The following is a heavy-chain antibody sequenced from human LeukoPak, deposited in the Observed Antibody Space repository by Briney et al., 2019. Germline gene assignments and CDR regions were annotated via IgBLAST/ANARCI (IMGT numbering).Heavy chain of an antibody. CDR2: IYPNGGGT. Sequence: ASVTLSCTASGYTFSAYYINWIRQAPGQGLETMGWIYPNGGGTNYAHNFQGRVTMTRDTSITTVYMELSSLTSDDTAVYYCARGDIYWDYWGQGTRVTVSS. CDR1: GYTFSAYY. CDR3: ARGDIYWDY. V-gene: IGHV1-2*02. J-gene: IGHJ4*02.